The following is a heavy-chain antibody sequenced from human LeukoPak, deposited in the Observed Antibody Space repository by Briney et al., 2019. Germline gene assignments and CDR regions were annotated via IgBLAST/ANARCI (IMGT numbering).Heavy chain of an antibody. CDR2: ISYDGSNK. V-gene: IGHV3-30*04. D-gene: IGHD2-15*01. Sequence: GGSLRLSCAASGFTFSSYAMHWVRQAPGKGLEWVAVISYDGSNKYYADSVKGRFTISRDNSKNTLYLQMNSLRAEDTAVYYCAKLPLYCSGGSCYGLFDYWGQGTLVTVSS. CDR1: GFTFSSYA. CDR3: AKLPLYCSGGSCYGLFDY. J-gene: IGHJ4*02.